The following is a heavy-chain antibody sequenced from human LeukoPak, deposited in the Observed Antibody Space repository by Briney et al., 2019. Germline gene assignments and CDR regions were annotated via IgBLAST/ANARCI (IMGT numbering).Heavy chain of an antibody. Sequence: GGSLRLSCAASGFTFSSYGMHWVRQAPGKGLEWVAVISYDGSNKYYADSVKGRFTISRDNSKNTLYLQMNSLRAEDTAVYYCAKDYDYYDTNWFDPWGQGTLVTVSS. J-gene: IGHJ5*02. CDR2: ISYDGSNK. CDR3: AKDYDYYDTNWFDP. V-gene: IGHV3-30*18. CDR1: GFTFSSYG. D-gene: IGHD3-22*01.